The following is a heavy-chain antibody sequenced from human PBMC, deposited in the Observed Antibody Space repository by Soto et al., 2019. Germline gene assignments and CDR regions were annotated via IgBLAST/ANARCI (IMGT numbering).Heavy chain of an antibody. CDR2: ISGSGGST. Sequence: GGSLRLSCAASGFTFSSYAMSWVRQAPGKGLEWVSVISGSGGSTYYADSVKGRFTISRDNSKNTLYLQMSSLRAEDTAVYYCVKAFSGVIMVRGAMGWFGPWGQGTLVTVSS. D-gene: IGHD3-10*01. J-gene: IGHJ5*02. V-gene: IGHV3-23*01. CDR1: GFTFSSYA. CDR3: VKAFSGVIMVRGAMGWFGP.